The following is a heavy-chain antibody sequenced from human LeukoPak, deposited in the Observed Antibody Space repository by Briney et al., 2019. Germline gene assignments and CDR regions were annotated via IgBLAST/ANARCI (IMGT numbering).Heavy chain of an antibody. Sequence: GESLKISCKGSGYSFTNYWIGWVRQMPGKGLEWMGIIYPGDSTTTYSPSFQGQITISVDKSISTAYLHWSSLKASDTAIYYCALHPAQGSGSLDFWGQGTLVTVSS. V-gene: IGHV5-51*01. CDR1: GYSFTNYW. J-gene: IGHJ4*02. CDR3: ALHPAQGSGSLDF. CDR2: IYPGDSTT. D-gene: IGHD3-10*01.